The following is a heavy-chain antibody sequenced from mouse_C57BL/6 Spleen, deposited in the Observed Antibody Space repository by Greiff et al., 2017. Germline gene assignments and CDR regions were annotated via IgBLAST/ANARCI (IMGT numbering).Heavy chain of an antibody. CDR3: ARRAYRGYAMDY. Sequence: QMQLKQPGAELVKPGASVKLSCKASGYTFTSYWMQWVKQRPGQGLEWIGEIDPSDSYTNYNQKFKGKATLTVDTSSSTAYMQLSSLTSEDSAVYYCARRAYRGYAMDYWGQGTSVTVSS. CDR1: GYTFTSYW. D-gene: IGHD2-10*01. V-gene: IGHV1-50*01. CDR2: IDPSDSYT. J-gene: IGHJ4*01.